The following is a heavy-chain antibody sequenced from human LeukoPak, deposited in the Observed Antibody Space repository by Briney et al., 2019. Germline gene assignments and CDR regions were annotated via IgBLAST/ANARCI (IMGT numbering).Heavy chain of an antibody. CDR1: GGSISSYY. CDR3: ARHRGNSYGPIDY. J-gene: IGHJ4*02. CDR2: IYYSGST. D-gene: IGHD5-18*01. Sequence: SETLSLTCTVSGGSISSYYWSWIRQPPEKGLEWIGYIYYSGSTNYNPSLESRVTISVDTSKNQFSLKLSSVSAADTAVYYCARHRGNSYGPIDYWGQGTLVTVSS. V-gene: IGHV4-59*08.